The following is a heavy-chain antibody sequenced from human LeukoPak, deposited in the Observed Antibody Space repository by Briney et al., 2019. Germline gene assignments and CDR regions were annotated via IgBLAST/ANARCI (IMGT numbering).Heavy chain of an antibody. Sequence: GGSLRLSCAASGFTFSSYSMNWVRQAPGEGLEWVSSISSSSSYIYYADSVKGRFTISRDNAKNSLYLQMNSLRAEDTAVYYYARGRVAARYLYGMDVWGQGTTVTVSS. V-gene: IGHV3-21*01. CDR1: GFTFSSYS. CDR2: ISSSSSYI. J-gene: IGHJ6*02. D-gene: IGHD6-6*01. CDR3: ARGRVAARYLYGMDV.